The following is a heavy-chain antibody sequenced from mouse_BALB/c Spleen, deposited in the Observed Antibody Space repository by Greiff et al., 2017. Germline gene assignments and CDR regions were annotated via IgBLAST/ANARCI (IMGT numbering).Heavy chain of an antibody. J-gene: IGHJ2*01. D-gene: IGHD2-14*01. CDR2: IYPGNSDT. CDR3: TSSGTTGYYFDY. CDR1: GYTFTSYW. Sequence: EVQLQQSGAELVKPGASVKLSCKASGYTFTSYWMHWVKQRPGQGLEWIGAIYPGNSDTSYNQKFKGKAKLTAVTSTSTAYMELSSLTNEDSAVYYCTSSGTTGYYFDYWGQGTTLTVSS. V-gene: IGHV1-5*01.